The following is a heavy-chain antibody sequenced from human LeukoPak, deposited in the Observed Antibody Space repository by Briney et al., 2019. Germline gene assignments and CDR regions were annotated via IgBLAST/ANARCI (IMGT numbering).Heavy chain of an antibody. V-gene: IGHV4-4*07. CDR3: ARFQGGGSYGNWFDP. J-gene: IGHJ5*02. Sequence: SETLSLTCTVSGGSIGSYYWSWIRQPAGKGLEWIGRIYTSGSTNYNPSLKSRVTMSVDTSKNQFSLKLSSVTAADTAVYYCARFQGGGSYGNWFDPWGQGTLVTVSS. D-gene: IGHD2-15*01. CDR1: GGSIGSYY. CDR2: IYTSGST.